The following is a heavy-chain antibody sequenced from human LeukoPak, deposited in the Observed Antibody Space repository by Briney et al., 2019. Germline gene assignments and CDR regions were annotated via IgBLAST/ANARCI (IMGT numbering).Heavy chain of an antibody. D-gene: IGHD6-6*01. CDR2: IYPGDCDT. Sequence: LMICCECSGSIGTYYWSWLGRPLGGEGVEWVGIIYPGDCDTRDNPSFQGQVTISADKSISHAYLKWSSLKASDTAMYYCARSSIAARGQYDPTDAFDIWGQGTMVTVSS. V-gene: IGHV5-51*01. CDR3: ARSSIAARGQYDPTDAFDI. J-gene: IGHJ3*02. CDR1: GSIGTYYW.